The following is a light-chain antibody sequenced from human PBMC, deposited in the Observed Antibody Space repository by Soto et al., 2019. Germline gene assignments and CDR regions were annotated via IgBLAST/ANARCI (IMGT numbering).Light chain of an antibody. J-gene: IGLJ3*02. CDR3: QAYDYSRTAFV. CDR2: RSN. CDR1: SSNIGSYT. Sequence: QSVLTQPPSASGTPGQRVTISCSGGSSNIGSYTVNWYQQLPGTAPKVLIYRSNLRPSGVPDRFSGSKSGTSASLAISGLQSEDEADYYCQAYDYSRTAFVFGGGTKLTVL. V-gene: IGLV1-44*01.